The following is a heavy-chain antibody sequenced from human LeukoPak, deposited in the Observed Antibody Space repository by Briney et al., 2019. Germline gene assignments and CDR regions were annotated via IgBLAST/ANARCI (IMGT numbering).Heavy chain of an antibody. CDR3: ARGTYYDSSAYSGVRLFDY. Sequence: ASVKVSCKASGYTFTGYYMHWVRQAPGQGLEWMGWINPNSGGTNYAQKFQGRVTMTRDTSISTAYMDLSSLRSDDTALYYCARGTYYDSSAYSGVRLFDYWGQGTLVTVSS. D-gene: IGHD3-22*01. CDR2: INPNSGGT. CDR1: GYTFTGYY. J-gene: IGHJ4*02. V-gene: IGHV1-2*02.